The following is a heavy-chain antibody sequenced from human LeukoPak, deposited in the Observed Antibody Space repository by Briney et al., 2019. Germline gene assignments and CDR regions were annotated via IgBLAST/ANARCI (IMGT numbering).Heavy chain of an antibody. J-gene: IGHJ4*02. D-gene: IGHD6-6*01. V-gene: IGHV3-33*02. CDR1: GFSFRGYA. Sequence: PGGSLRLSCAASGFSFRGYAMHWVRQAPGKGLEWVAVIWYDGSKKYYADSAKGRFTISRDNSMNTMFLQMNSLRAEDTAVYYCARVIAARHFDYWGQGTLVTVSS. CDR2: IWYDGSKK. CDR3: ARVIAARHFDY.